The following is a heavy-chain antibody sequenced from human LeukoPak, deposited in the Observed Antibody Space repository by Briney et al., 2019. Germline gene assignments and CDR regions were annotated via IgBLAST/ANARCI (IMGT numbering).Heavy chain of an antibody. V-gene: IGHV1-18*04. D-gene: IGHD6-13*01. J-gene: IGHJ4*02. CDR3: ARLHSSWYGSPFDY. Sequence: ASVKVSCKASGYIFTGYYMHWVRQAPGQGLEWMGWISAYNGNTNYAQKLQGRVTMTTDTSTSTAYMELRSLRSDDTAVYYCARLHSSWYGSPFDYWGQGTLVTVSS. CDR1: GYIFTGYY. CDR2: ISAYNGNT.